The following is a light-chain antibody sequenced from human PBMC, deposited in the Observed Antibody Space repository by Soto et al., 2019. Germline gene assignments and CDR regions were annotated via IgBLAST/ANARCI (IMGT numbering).Light chain of an antibody. V-gene: IGKV3-15*01. J-gene: IGKJ4*01. CDR1: QGVSRK. CDR3: QQYYTWPIT. CDR2: GAS. Sequence: EIVMRQSPATLSFAPGEGVTLSCRASQGVSRKLAWYQHKSGQAPRLLISGASTGATGIPARFSGSGSGTEFTLTISSLQSEDCAIYYCQQYYTWPITFGGGTKVDIK.